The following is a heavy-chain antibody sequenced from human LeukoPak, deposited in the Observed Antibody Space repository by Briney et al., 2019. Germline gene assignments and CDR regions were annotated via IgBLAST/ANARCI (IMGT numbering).Heavy chain of an antibody. CDR1: GGSTCSYK. Sequence: SETPSLTCTVSGGSTCSYKWCRVRERAGEGLEKMWRIYASGSTNYNLSLKSRVTMSVDTSKNQFSLKLSSVTAADTAVYYCARATYYYDSSGYSLNWFDPWGQGTLVTVSS. CDR3: ARATYYYDSSGYSLNWFDP. J-gene: IGHJ5*02. D-gene: IGHD3-22*01. V-gene: IGHV4-4*07. CDR2: IYASGST.